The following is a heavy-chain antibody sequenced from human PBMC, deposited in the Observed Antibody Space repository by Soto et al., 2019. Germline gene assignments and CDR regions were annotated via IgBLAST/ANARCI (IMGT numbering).Heavy chain of an antibody. Sequence: GGSLRLSCAASGFTFSSYGMHWVRQAPGKGLEWVAVIWYDGSNKYYADSVKGQFTISRDNSKNTLYLQMNSLRAEDTAVYYCARGSNPGGAYYYYMDVWGKGTTVTVSS. V-gene: IGHV3-33*01. CDR2: IWYDGSNK. D-gene: IGHD3-10*01. J-gene: IGHJ6*03. CDR3: ARGSNPGGAYYYYMDV. CDR1: GFTFSSYG.